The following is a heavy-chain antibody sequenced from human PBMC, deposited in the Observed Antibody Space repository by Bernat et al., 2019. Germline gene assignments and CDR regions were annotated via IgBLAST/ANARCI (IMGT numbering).Heavy chain of an antibody. V-gene: IGHV3-11*05. CDR2: ISSSSSYT. D-gene: IGHD5-24*01. J-gene: IGHJ4*02. Sequence: QVQLVESGGGLVKPGGSLRLSCAASGFTFSDYYMSWIRQAPGKGLEWVSYISSSSSYTNYADSVKGRFTISRDNAKNSLYLQMNSLRAEDTAVYYCAGRDPHDQMFDYWGQGTLVTVSS. CDR3: AGRDPHDQMFDY. CDR1: GFTFSDYY.